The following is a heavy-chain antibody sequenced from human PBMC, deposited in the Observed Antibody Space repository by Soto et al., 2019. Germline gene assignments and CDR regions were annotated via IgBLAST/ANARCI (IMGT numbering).Heavy chain of an antibody. CDR3: ARQIYDSDTGPNFQYYFDS. V-gene: IGHV5-10-1*01. CDR1: GYIFASYW. Sequence: PGESLKISCNGSGYIFASYWITWVRQKPGKGLEWMGRIDPSDSQTYYSPSFRGHVTISVTKSITTVFLQWSSLRASDTAMYYCARQIYDSDTGPNFQYYFDSWGQGTPVTVSS. J-gene: IGHJ4*02. CDR2: IDPSDSQT. D-gene: IGHD3-22*01.